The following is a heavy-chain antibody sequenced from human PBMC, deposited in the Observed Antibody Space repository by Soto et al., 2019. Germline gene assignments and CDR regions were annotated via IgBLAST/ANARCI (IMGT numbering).Heavy chain of an antibody. V-gene: IGHV4-4*02. D-gene: IGHD4-17*01. CDR1: SGSISSSNW. CDR3: ARSDYGDYRDYYYYYMDV. J-gene: IGHJ6*03. CDR2: IYHSGST. Sequence: TSETLSLTCAVSSGSISSSNWWSWVRQPPGKGLEWIGEIYHSGSTNYNPSLKSRVTISVDKSKNQFSLKLSSVTAADTAVYYCARSDYGDYRDYYYYYMDVWGKGTTVTVSS.